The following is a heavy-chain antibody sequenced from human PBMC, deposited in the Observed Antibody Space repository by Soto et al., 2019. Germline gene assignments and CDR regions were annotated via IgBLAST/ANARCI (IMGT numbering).Heavy chain of an antibody. D-gene: IGHD3-10*01. V-gene: IGHV3-30*18. CDR3: AKSYYGSGVTDY. CDR2: ISYDGSNK. J-gene: IGHJ4*02. Sequence: PGGSLRLSCAASGFTFSSYGMHWVRQAPGKGLEWVAVISYDGSNKYYADSVKGRFTISRDNSKNTLYLQMNSLRAEDTAVYYCAKSYYGSGVTDYWGQGTLVTVSS. CDR1: GFTFSSYG.